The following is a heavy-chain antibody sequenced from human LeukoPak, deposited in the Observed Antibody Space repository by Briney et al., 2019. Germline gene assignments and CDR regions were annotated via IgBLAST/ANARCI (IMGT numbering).Heavy chain of an antibody. J-gene: IGHJ4*02. CDR2: IYYSGST. CDR3: ARAKSSIAAPYYDY. CDR1: GGSISSDY. Sequence: SETLSLTCTVSGGSISSDYWSWIRQPPGKGLEWIGYIYYSGSTNYNPSLKSRVTISVDTSKNQFSLKLSSVTAADTAVYYCARAKSSIAAPYYDYWGQGTLVTVSS. V-gene: IGHV4-59*08. D-gene: IGHD6-6*01.